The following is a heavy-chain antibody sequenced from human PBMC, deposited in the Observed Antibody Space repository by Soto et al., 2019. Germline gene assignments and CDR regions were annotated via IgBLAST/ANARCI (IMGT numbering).Heavy chain of an antibody. Sequence: PGGSLRLSCAASGFTFDDYAMHWVRQAPGKGLEWVSGISWNSGSIGYADSVKGRFTISRDNAKNSLYLQMDSLRAEDTALYYCAKDMTPTVVLVVVPAAMFLGGAFDIWGQGTMVTVSS. V-gene: IGHV3-9*01. D-gene: IGHD2-2*01. CDR1: GFTFDDYA. J-gene: IGHJ3*02. CDR3: AKDMTPTVVLVVVPAAMFLGGAFDI. CDR2: ISWNSGSI.